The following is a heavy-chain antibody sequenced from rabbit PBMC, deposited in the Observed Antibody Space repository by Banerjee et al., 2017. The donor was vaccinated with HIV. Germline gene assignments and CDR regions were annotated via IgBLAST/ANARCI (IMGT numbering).Heavy chain of an antibody. CDR1: GFDFSSYW. Sequence: QEQLEESGGDLVKPEGSLTLTCTASGFDFSSYWMCWVRQAPGKGLEWIACIDAGSSGNTYYANWAKGRFTVSRTSSTTVALQMTSLTAADTASYFCARDLAGVIGWNFDLWGQGTLVTVS. CDR2: IDAGSSGNT. V-gene: IGHV1S45*01. D-gene: IGHD4-1*01. J-gene: IGHJ4*01. CDR3: ARDLAGVIGWNFDL.